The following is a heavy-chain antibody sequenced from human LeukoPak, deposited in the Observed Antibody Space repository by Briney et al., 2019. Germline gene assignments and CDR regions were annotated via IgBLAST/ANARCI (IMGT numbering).Heavy chain of an antibody. CDR1: GFIFSTYW. CDR2: INLDGSET. Sequence: GGSLRLSCAASGFIFSTYWMSWVRQAPGKGLEWVANINLDGSETHYVDSVKGRFTISRDNGKKSLFLQMSSLRAEDTAVYYCITDLRAQVLRPVVPSYLDYWGQGTLVTVSS. J-gene: IGHJ4*02. D-gene: IGHD2-21*01. V-gene: IGHV3-7*05. CDR3: ITDLRAQVLRPVVPSYLDY.